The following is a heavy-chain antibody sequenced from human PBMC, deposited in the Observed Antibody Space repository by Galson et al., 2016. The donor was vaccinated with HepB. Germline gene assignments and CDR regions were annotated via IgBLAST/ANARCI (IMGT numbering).Heavy chain of an antibody. CDR2: IDYTGSA. J-gene: IGHJ4*02. CDR1: GGSITTPNYF. Sequence: SETLSLTCTVSGGSITTPNYFWGWIRQPPGQGLEWIGSIDYTGSAYYSPSLRSRVTISIDTSTNQFYLILNSVTATDTAVYYCARPLSNGNYYYWGQGALVTVSS. V-gene: IGHV4-39*01. D-gene: IGHD3-10*01. CDR3: ARPLSNGNYYY.